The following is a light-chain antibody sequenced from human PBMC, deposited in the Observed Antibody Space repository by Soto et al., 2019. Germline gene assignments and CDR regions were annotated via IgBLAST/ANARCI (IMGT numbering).Light chain of an antibody. Sequence: QSALTQPASVSGSPGQSITISCTGTRSDVGGHNLVSWYQQHPGKAPTLMIYDDIKRPSGVSPRFSGSKSGNTASLTISGLQAEDEADYFCCSDAGSISCVFGGGTKLTVL. J-gene: IGLJ3*02. V-gene: IGLV2-23*01. CDR3: CSDAGSISCV. CDR2: DDI. CDR1: RSDVGGHNL.